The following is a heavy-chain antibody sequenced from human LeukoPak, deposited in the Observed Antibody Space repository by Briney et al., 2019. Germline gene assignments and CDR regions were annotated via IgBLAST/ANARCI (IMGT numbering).Heavy chain of an antibody. CDR2: FDPEDGET. CDR3: ATTPIQLWFQALDY. CDR1: GYTLTELS. Sequence: ASVKVSCKVSGYTLTELSMHWVRQAPGKGLEWMGGFDPEDGETIYAQKFQGRVTMTEDTSTDTAYMELSSLRSEDTAVYYCATTPIQLWFQALDYWGQGALVTVSS. J-gene: IGHJ4*02. D-gene: IGHD5-18*01. V-gene: IGHV1-24*01.